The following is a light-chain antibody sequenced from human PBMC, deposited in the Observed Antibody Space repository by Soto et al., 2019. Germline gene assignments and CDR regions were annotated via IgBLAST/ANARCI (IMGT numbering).Light chain of an antibody. CDR1: SSNIGGNS. CDR3: GSWDSSLSAYV. CDR2: DDN. Sequence: QSVLTQPPSVSSAPGQKVTISCSGSSSNIGGNSVSWYQQLPGTAPKLLIYDDNKRPSGIPGGFSGSKSGTSATLGITGFQTGDEADYYCGSWDSSLSAYVFGTGTKVTVL. J-gene: IGLJ1*01. V-gene: IGLV1-51*01.